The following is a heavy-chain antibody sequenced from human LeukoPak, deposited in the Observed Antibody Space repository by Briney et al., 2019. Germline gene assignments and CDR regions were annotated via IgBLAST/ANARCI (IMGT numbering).Heavy chain of an antibody. J-gene: IGHJ4*02. Sequence: GGSLRLSCAASGFTSSGYEMNSVREARGQGGGWVTYISSSGKNIYFAESVKGRFTISRDNAKNSLFLQMNSLRAEDTAVDYCARAPYAVPDYWGQGTLVAVSS. D-gene: IGHD3-16*01. CDR3: ARAPYAVPDY. CDR2: ISSSGKNI. CDR1: GFTSSGYE. V-gene: IGHV3-48*03.